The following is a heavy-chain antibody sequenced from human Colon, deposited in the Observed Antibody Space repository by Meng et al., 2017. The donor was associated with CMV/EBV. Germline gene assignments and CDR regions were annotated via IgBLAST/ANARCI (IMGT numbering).Heavy chain of an antibody. D-gene: IGHD3-10*02. J-gene: IGHJ3*02. Sequence: GESLKISCAASGFTFSAYPIHWVRQAPGKGLEWVAIISHDGAKKYYAESVKGRFTISRDNSQNTVNVQMNSLRGDDTAVYYCVRGSGPLFPGAFDIWGQGTMVTVSS. CDR1: GFTFSAYP. CDR2: ISHDGAKK. CDR3: VRGSGPLFPGAFDI. V-gene: IGHV3-30*04.